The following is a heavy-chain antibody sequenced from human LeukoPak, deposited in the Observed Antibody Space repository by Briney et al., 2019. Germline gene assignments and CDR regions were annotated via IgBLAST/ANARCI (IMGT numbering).Heavy chain of an antibody. J-gene: IGHJ2*01. CDR2: IYTSGST. Sequence: PSETLSLTCTVSGDSISSYYWSWIRQPAGKGLEWIGHIYTSGSTNYNPSLKSRVTMSVDTSKNQFSLKLSSVTAADTAVYYCAREMGDKYSSSWALDLWGRGTLVTVSS. V-gene: IGHV4-4*07. CDR1: GDSISSYY. D-gene: IGHD6-13*01. CDR3: AREMGDKYSSSWALDL.